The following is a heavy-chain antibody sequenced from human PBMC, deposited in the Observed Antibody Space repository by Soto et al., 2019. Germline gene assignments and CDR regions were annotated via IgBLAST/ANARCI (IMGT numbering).Heavy chain of an antibody. J-gene: IGHJ4*02. CDR3: ASQLRYTGYDYGYDY. CDR2: TYPGDSDT. CDR1: GHKFTDYW. Sequence: GESLKISCKESGHKFTDYWIAWVRQKPGQGLEWVGITYPGDSDTRYGPSFEGLVTISADKSIGTAFLQWNSLRASDTAIYYCASQLRYTGYDYGYDYWGQGNLVTVSS. V-gene: IGHV5-51*01. D-gene: IGHD5-12*01.